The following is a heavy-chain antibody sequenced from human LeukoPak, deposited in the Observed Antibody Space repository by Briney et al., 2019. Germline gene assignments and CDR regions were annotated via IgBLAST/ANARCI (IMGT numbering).Heavy chain of an antibody. V-gene: IGHV3-20*01. Sequence: GGSLRLSCVASGFTFDDYGMNWVRQAPGKGLEWVSGINWSGGSTGYADSVKGRFTISRDNAKKSLYLQMNSLRAEDTALYHCARGSWEPNDYWGQGTLVTVSS. D-gene: IGHD1-26*01. CDR1: GFTFDDYG. CDR2: INWSGGST. J-gene: IGHJ4*02. CDR3: ARGSWEPNDY.